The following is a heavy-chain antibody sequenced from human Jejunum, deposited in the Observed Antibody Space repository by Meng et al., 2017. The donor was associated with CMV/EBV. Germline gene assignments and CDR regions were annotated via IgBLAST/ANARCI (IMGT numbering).Heavy chain of an antibody. D-gene: IGHD3-3*01. CDR2: IHDTGST. Sequence: QAQSQESGPGLVKPSQTLSLTCSVSGGSIGSGDYYWSWIRQPPGKGLEWIGYIHDTGSTYYNPSLKSRVDISLGTSRNHFSLTLSSVTAEDTAVYFCARGSIFVSFDSWGQGTLVTVSS. V-gene: IGHV4-30-4*08. CDR3: ARGSIFVSFDS. CDR1: GGSIGSGDYY. J-gene: IGHJ4*02.